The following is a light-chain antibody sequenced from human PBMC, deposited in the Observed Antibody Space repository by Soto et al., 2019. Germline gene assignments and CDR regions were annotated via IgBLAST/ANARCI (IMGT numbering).Light chain of an antibody. CDR1: SSNIGAGYD. J-gene: IGLJ1*01. Sequence: QSVLTQPPSVSGAPGQRVTISCTGSSSNIGAGYDVHWYQQLPGTAPKLLIYGNNNRPSGVPDRFSGSKSGTSASLAISGLQVEDEADYFCQSYDSSLSAYVFGTGTKVTVL. V-gene: IGLV1-40*01. CDR3: QSYDSSLSAYV. CDR2: GNN.